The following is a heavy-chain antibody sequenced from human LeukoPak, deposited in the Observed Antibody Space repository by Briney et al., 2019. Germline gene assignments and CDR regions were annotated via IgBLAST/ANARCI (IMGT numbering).Heavy chain of an antibody. Sequence: GASVNVSCKASGYTFTNYGINWVRQATGQGLEWMAWMNPYNGNTGFAQKFQDRVTLTRNTSISTAYMELRGLRFEDTAVYYCARGKESGIEVAGRWGQGTLVTVS. CDR2: MNPYNGNT. CDR1: GYTFTNYG. D-gene: IGHD6-19*01. CDR3: ARGKESGIEVAGR. V-gene: IGHV1-8*01. J-gene: IGHJ4*02.